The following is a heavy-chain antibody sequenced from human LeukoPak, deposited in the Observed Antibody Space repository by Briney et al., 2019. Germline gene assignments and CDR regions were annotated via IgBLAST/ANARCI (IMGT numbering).Heavy chain of an antibody. CDR2: IKQDGTEE. V-gene: IGHV3-7*04. J-gene: IGHJ3*02. D-gene: IGHD1-14*01. CDR1: GFTFSDYW. CDR3: ARASIIPELLRDPFDI. Sequence: GGSLILSCAVSGFTFSDYWMSWVRQGPGKGLQWVANIKQDGTEEYYVDSVRGRFSISRDNAKKALSLQMNSLRAEDTAIYYCARASIIPELLRDPFDIWGQGTMVTVSS.